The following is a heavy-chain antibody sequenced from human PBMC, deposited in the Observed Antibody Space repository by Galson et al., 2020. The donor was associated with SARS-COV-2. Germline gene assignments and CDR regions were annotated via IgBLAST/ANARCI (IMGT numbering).Heavy chain of an antibody. V-gene: IGHV5-10-1*01. Sequence: GESLKISCKGSGYSFTSYWISWVRQMPGKGLEWMGRIDPRDSYTNYSPSFQGHVTISADKSISTAYLQWSSLKASDTAMYYCARRPARPRYGYSGYEESFGYWGQGTLVTVSS. J-gene: IGHJ4*02. CDR3: ARRPARPRYGYSGYEESFGY. CDR1: GYSFTSYW. CDR2: IDPRDSYT. D-gene: IGHD5-12*01.